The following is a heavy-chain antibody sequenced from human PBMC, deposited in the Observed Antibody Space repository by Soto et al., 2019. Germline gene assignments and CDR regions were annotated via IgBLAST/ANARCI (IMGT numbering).Heavy chain of an antibody. Sequence: QVQLQESGPGLVKPSQTLSLTCTVSGGSISSGGYYWSWIRQHPGKGLEWIGYIYYSGSTYYNPSLKSRVTISVDTSKNQFSLNLSSVTAADTAVYYCARDRPPYHTFDYWGQGTLVTVSS. J-gene: IGHJ4*02. CDR1: GGSISSGGYY. V-gene: IGHV4-31*03. CDR2: IYYSGST. D-gene: IGHD2-2*01. CDR3: ARDRPPYHTFDY.